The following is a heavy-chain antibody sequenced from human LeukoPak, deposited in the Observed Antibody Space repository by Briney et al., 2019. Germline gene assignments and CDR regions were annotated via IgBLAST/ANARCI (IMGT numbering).Heavy chain of an antibody. D-gene: IGHD1-26*01. CDR2: IQQDGSEK. CDR3: ASPFRIVVDV. Sequence: PGGSLRLSCAASGFTFKGYWMSWVRQAPGKGLEWVANIQQDGSEKKYVDSVKGRFTISRDNAKNSLYLQMDSLRAEDTAVYYCASPFRIVVDVWGRGTLVTVSS. V-gene: IGHV3-7*01. J-gene: IGHJ2*01. CDR1: GFTFKGYW.